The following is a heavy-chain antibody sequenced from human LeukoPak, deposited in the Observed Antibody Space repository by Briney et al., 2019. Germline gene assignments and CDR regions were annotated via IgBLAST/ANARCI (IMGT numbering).Heavy chain of an antibody. D-gene: IGHD3-22*01. CDR3: AGYYYDSSRGFDL. CDR2: INWNGAWT. J-gene: IGHJ5*02. Sequence: RGSLRLSCAASGFKFDDYGVSWVRQAPGKGLEWVCDINWNGAWTGYADSVKGRFTISRDNAKNSLYLQMNSLRAEDTALYYCAGYYYDSSRGFDLWGQGTLVTVSA. CDR1: GFKFDDYG. V-gene: IGHV3-20*04.